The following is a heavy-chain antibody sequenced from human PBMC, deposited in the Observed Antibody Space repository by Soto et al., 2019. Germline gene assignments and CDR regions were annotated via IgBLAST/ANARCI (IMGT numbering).Heavy chain of an antibody. D-gene: IGHD3-10*01. V-gene: IGHV3-30*18. CDR1: GFTFSRYS. Sequence: LRLSCAASGFTFSRYSMNWVRQAPGKGLEWVAVISYDGSNKYYADSVKGRFTISRDNSKNTLYLQMNSLRAEDTAVYYCAKGYGGSKPGLLDVWGQGTTVTVSS. J-gene: IGHJ6*02. CDR3: AKGYGGSKPGLLDV. CDR2: ISYDGSNK.